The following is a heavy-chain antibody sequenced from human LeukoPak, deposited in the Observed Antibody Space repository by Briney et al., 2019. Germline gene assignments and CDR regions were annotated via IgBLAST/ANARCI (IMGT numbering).Heavy chain of an antibody. CDR3: ASDGGPFDH. CDR1: GNMFSGYW. J-gene: IGHJ4*02. Sequence: GGSLRLSCTASGNMFSGYWMSWVRQAPGKGLEWVANTKQHGTEKYYVDSVKGRFTISRDDAKKSVYLQMNSLRDEDTAVYYCASDGGPFDHWGQGILVTVAS. D-gene: IGHD3-16*01. CDR2: TKQHGTEK. V-gene: IGHV3-7*01.